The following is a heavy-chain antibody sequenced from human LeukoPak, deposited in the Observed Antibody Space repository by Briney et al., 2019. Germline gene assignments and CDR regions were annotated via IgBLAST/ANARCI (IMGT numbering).Heavy chain of an antibody. CDR3: ARHDSSSSYDAFDI. J-gene: IGHJ3*02. CDR2: IYYSGST. D-gene: IGHD6-13*01. CDR1: GGSISSYY. Sequence: PSETLSLTCTVSGGSISSYYWSWIRQPPGKGLEWIGYIYYSGSTNYNPSLKSRVTISVDTSKNQFSLKLSSVTAADTAVYYCARHDSSSSYDAFDIWGQGTMVTVSS. V-gene: IGHV4-59*08.